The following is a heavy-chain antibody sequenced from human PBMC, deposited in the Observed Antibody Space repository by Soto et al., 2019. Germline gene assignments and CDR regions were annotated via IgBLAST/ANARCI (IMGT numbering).Heavy chain of an antibody. Sequence: PGGSLRLSCAASGFTFSSYWMSWVRQAPGKGLEWVANIKQDGSEKYYVDSVKGRFTISRDNAKNSLYLQMNSLRAEDTAVYYCARDTSSSWYDRLTDWFDPWGQGTLVTVSS. CDR3: ARDTSSSWYDRLTDWFDP. V-gene: IGHV3-7*01. CDR2: IKQDGSEK. D-gene: IGHD6-13*01. CDR1: GFTFSSYW. J-gene: IGHJ5*02.